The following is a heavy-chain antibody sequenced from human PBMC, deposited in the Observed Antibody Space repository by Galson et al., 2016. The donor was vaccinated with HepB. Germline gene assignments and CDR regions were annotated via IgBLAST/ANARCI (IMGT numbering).Heavy chain of an antibody. CDR3: AKEMVRGVFTINWFGT. J-gene: IGHJ5*02. CDR2: IHFSGTPI. V-gene: IGHV3-48*03. Sequence: SLRLSCAGSGFTFGSFEMTWVRQAPGKGLEWVSIIHFSGTPIYYADSVKGRFSISRDNAKNSLYLQMNSLRAEDTAVYFCAKEMVRGVFTINWFGTWGQGTQVSVSS. D-gene: IGHD3-10*01. CDR1: GFTFGSFE.